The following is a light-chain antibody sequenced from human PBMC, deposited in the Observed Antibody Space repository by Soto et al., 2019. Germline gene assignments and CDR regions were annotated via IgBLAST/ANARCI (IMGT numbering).Light chain of an antibody. Sequence: EIVLTQSPGTLSLSPGERATLSCRASQSVSSSFLAWYQQKPGQAPRLLIYGASSRATGIPDRFSGSGSGTDFYLTINRLEPEDFAAYYCQHYGSSPRTFGQGTKVEIK. CDR3: QHYGSSPRT. CDR1: QSVSSSF. V-gene: IGKV3-20*01. CDR2: GAS. J-gene: IGKJ1*01.